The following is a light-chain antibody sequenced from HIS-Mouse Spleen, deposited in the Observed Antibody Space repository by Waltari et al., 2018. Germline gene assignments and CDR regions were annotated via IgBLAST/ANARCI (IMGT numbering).Light chain of an antibody. CDR3: CSYAGSSTWV. CDR1: SSDVGSYNL. J-gene: IGLJ3*02. CDR2: EGS. V-gene: IGLV2-23*01. Sequence: QSALTQPASVSGSPGQSLTISCTGTSSDVGSYNLVSWYHQHPGKAPKRMIYEGSKRPPGVSNRFSGSKSGNTASLTISGLQAEDEADYYCCSYAGSSTWVFGGGTKLTVL.